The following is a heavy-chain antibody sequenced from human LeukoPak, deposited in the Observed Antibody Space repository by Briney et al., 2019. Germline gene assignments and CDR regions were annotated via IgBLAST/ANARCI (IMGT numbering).Heavy chain of an antibody. CDR2: INDSGSINDNSGTT. CDR3: ARRHSYGRRYYYYYMDV. CDR1: GESSIGYF. Sequence: SETLSLTCAVYGESSIGYFWSWIRQPPGQGLEWSGEINDSGSINDNSGTTNYNPSLKSRVTISVDTSSKQISLKLSSVTAADTAVYYCARRHSYGRRYYYYYMDVWGKGTTVTVSS. J-gene: IGHJ6*03. D-gene: IGHD5-18*01. V-gene: IGHV4-34*01.